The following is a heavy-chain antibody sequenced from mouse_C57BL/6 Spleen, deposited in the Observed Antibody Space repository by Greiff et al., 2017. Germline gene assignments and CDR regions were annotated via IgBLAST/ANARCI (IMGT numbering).Heavy chain of an antibody. CDR2: ISGGGGNT. CDR3: ARLMISYYFDY. J-gene: IGHJ2*01. V-gene: IGHV5-9*01. Sequence: EVQLVESGGGLVKPGGSLKLSCAASGFTFSSYTMSWVRQTPEKRLEWVATISGGGGNTYYPDSVKGRFTISRDNAKNTLYLQMSSLRSEDTALYYCARLMISYYFDYWVQGTTLTVSS. CDR1: GFTFSSYT. D-gene: IGHD2-4*01.